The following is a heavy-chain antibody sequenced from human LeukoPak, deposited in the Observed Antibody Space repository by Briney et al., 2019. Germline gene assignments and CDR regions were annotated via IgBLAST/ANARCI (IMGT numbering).Heavy chain of an antibody. J-gene: IGHJ4*02. CDR3: AREVGDSDFDY. V-gene: IGHV3-48*01. CDR2: ISSSSTTI. Sequence: GGSLRLSCAASGFTFSSYSMNWVRQAPGKGLEWVSYISSSSTTIYYADSVKGRFTISRDNAKNSLYLQMNSLRAEDTAVYYCAREVGDSDFDYWGQGTLVTVSS. D-gene: IGHD2-21*02. CDR1: GFTFSSYS.